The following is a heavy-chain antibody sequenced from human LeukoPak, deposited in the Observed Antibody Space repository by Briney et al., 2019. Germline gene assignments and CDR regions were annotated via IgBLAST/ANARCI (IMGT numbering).Heavy chain of an antibody. Sequence: PGGSLRLSCAASGFTFSTHWMHWVRQAPGKGLVWVSRINTDGSSTTYADSVKGRFTISRDNAKNTVYLQMNSLRAEDTAVYYCARRHDYGDFWGQGTLVTVSS. CDR1: GFTFSTHW. J-gene: IGHJ4*02. CDR3: ARRHDYGDF. V-gene: IGHV3-74*01. CDR2: INTDGSST.